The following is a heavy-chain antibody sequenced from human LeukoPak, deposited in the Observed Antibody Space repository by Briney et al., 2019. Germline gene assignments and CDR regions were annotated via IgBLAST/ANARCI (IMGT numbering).Heavy chain of an antibody. D-gene: IGHD1-1*01. J-gene: IGHJ4*02. CDR1: GGSIGNYY. Sequence: SETLSLTCTVSGGSIGNYYWSWIRQPPGKGLECLGYIYYSGSTNYSPSLRSRLTMSLDTSKNQFYLKLSSVTAADTAVYYCARAGTNWSSGCFFDYWGQGALVTVSS. V-gene: IGHV4-59*01. CDR2: IYYSGST. CDR3: ARAGTNWSSGCFFDY.